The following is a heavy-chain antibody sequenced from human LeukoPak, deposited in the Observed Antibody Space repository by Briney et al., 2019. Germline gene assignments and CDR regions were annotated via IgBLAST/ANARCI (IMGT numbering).Heavy chain of an antibody. Sequence: KPGGSLRLSCAASGFTFSTYRMNWVRQAPGKGLEWVSSISGSDNYIYYADLVKGRFTISRDNAKNSVYLQMNSLRAEDTAVYYCAREAAYGSGSFDYWGQGNLVTVSS. V-gene: IGHV3-21*01. CDR3: AREAAYGSGSFDY. J-gene: IGHJ4*02. CDR2: ISGSDNYI. CDR1: GFTFSTYR. D-gene: IGHD3-10*01.